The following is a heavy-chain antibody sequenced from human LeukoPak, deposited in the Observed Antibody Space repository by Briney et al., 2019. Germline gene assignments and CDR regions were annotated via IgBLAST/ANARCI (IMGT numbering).Heavy chain of an antibody. CDR3: ARDVGAAAGNYYYYYYMDV. J-gene: IGHJ6*03. D-gene: IGHD6-13*01. CDR2: IYHSGST. V-gene: IGHV4-38-2*02. CDR1: GYSITSGYF. Sequence: SETLSLTCTVSGYSITSGYFWGWIRQPPGKGLEWIGTIYHSGSTYYNPSLKSRVTISVDTSKNQFSLRLSSVTAADTAVYYCARDVGAAAGNYYYYYYMDVWGKGTTVTVSS.